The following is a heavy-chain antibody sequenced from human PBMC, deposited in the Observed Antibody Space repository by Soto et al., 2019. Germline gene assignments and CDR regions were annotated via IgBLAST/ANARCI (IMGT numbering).Heavy chain of an antibody. V-gene: IGHV1-69*13. CDR3: ARAEYSSSSGDY. CDR1: GGTFSSYA. J-gene: IGHJ4*02. CDR2: IIPIFGTA. D-gene: IGHD6-6*01. Sequence: RASVKVSCKASGGTFSSYAISWVRQAPGQGLEWMGGIIPIFGTANYAQKFQGRVTITADESTSTAYMELSSLRSEDTAVYYCARAEYSSSSGDYWCQGTLVTVSS.